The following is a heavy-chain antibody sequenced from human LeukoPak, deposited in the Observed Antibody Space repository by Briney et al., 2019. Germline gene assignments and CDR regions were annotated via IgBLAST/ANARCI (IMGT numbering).Heavy chain of an antibody. J-gene: IGHJ6*02. Sequence: ASVKVSCKASGYNFISYYMHWVRQAPGQGLEWMGIINPSGGSTSYAQKFQDRGTMTRNTSTSTVYMELSSLKSEDRAVYYCAREDVVLVDAVRYYYYGMDVWGQGTTVTVSS. CDR1: GYNFISYY. V-gene: IGHV1-46*01. D-gene: IGHD2-8*01. CDR3: AREDVVLVDAVRYYYYGMDV. CDR2: INPSGGST.